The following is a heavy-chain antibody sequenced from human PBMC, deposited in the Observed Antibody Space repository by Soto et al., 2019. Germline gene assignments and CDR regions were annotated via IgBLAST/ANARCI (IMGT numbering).Heavy chain of an antibody. CDR1: GDSVNNFY. Sequence: SETLSLTCTVSGDSVNNFYWSWIRQPPGKTLEWIGNIFYTGSTTYNPSLEGRITMSVDTSKNQFSLRLSSVSAADTAVHFCAKYRRTAAEGYTLDYWGRGTLVTVSS. CDR2: IFYTGST. CDR3: AKYRRTAAEGYTLDY. J-gene: IGHJ4*02. D-gene: IGHD6-13*01. V-gene: IGHV4-59*02.